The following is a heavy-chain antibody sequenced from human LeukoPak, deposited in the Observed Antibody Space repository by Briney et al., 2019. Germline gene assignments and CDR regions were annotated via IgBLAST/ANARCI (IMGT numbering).Heavy chain of an antibody. CDR3: ARGRQYSMDV. D-gene: IGHD5-18*01. J-gene: IGHJ6*02. Sequence: GGSLRLSCAASGFNFDVYWMHWVRQAPGKGLMWVSHITADGANTRSADSVKGRFTISRDNAGNTLYLQINSLGVEDTAVYYCARGRQYSMDVWGQGTTVTVSS. CDR1: GFNFDVYW. V-gene: IGHV3-74*01. CDR2: ITADGANT.